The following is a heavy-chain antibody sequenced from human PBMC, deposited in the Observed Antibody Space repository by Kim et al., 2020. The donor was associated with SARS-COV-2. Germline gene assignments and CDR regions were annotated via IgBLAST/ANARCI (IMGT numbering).Heavy chain of an antibody. V-gene: IGHV3-21*01. J-gene: IGHJ6*02. CDR2: ISSSSSYI. CDR1: GFTFSSYS. CDR3: ARDNDPYDFWSGYWFPYYVMDV. D-gene: IGHD3-3*01. Sequence: GGSLRLSCAASGFTFSSYSMNWVRQAPGKGLEWVSSISSSSSYIYYADSVKGRFTISRDNAKNSLYLQMNSLRAEDTAVYYCARDNDPYDFWSGYWFPYYVMDVWGRGTTVTVSS.